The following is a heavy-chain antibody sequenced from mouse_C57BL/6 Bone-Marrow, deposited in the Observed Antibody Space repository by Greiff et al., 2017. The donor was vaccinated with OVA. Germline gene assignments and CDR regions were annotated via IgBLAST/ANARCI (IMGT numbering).Heavy chain of an antibody. Sequence: VQLQQSGAELVKPGASVKISCKASGYAFSSYWMNWVKQRPGKGLEWIGQIYPGDGDTNYNGKFKGKATLTADKSSSTAYMQLSSLTSEDSAVYFCARGGYYGSSYRAWFAYWGQGTLVTVSA. CDR1: GYAFSSYW. CDR3: ARGGYYGSSYRAWFAY. V-gene: IGHV1-80*01. D-gene: IGHD1-1*01. CDR2: IYPGDGDT. J-gene: IGHJ3*01.